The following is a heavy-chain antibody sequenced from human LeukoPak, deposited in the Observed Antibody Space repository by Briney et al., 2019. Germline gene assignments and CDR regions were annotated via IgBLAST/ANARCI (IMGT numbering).Heavy chain of an antibody. D-gene: IGHD5-18*01. CDR1: GGTFSSDA. Sequence: ASVKVSCKASGGTFSSDAFSWVRQAPGQRLEWMGGIIPMFDTANYAQKFQGRVTITTDESTSTAYMELSSLRYEDTAVYYCVRDRLDSYGEYHWFDPWGQGTLVTVFS. CDR3: VRDRLDSYGEYHWFDP. CDR2: IIPMFDTA. V-gene: IGHV1-69*05. J-gene: IGHJ5*02.